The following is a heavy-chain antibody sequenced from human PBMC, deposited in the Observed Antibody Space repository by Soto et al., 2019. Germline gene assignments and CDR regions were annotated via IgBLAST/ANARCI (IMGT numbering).Heavy chain of an antibody. CDR1: GGSISSSIDY. Sequence: SVTLSLTWSVSGGSISSSIDYWGWIRQPPGKGLEWIGTIYYSGTPHYNPSLKSRINMSADPSKNQVSLTLTSVTAADTAVYYCARQGSYWGQGAPVTVSS. J-gene: IGHJ4*02. CDR3: ARQGSY. V-gene: IGHV4-39*01. CDR2: IYYSGTP.